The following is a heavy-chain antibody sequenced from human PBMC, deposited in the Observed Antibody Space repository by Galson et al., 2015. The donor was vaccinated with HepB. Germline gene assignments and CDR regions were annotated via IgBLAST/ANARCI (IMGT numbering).Heavy chain of an antibody. Sequence: SVKVSCKVSGHTVTELSIHWVRQAPGKGLEWIGGFDPEDIETVYAHKFQGRFTMTEDTSTDTAYMELSGLRSEDTAMYYCATRAVTRDYYFGMYVWGQGTPVTVS. CDR3: ATRAVTRDYYFGMYV. J-gene: IGHJ6*02. CDR1: GHTVTELS. D-gene: IGHD4-17*01. V-gene: IGHV1-24*01. CDR2: FDPEDIET.